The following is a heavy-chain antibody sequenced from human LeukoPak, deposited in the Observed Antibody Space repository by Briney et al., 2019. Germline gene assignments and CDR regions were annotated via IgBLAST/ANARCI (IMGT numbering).Heavy chain of an antibody. D-gene: IGHD5-12*01. V-gene: IGHV1-8*03. CDR2: MNPNSGST. CDR3: ARGRSTGYPYYFEC. Sequence: ASLKVSCKASGYTFTSYDINWVRQAPGQGLEWMGWMNPNSGSTGYAQKFQGRVTITSHTSISTAYMELSGLRSEDTAVYYCARGRSTGYPYYFECWGEGTLVTVSS. CDR1: GYTFTSYD. J-gene: IGHJ4*02.